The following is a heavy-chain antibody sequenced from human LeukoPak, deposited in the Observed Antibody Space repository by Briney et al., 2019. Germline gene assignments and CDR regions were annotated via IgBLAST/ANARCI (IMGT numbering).Heavy chain of an antibody. CDR2: INHSGST. Sequence: PSETLSLTCAVYGGSFSGYYWSWIRQPPGKGLEWIGEINHSGSTNYNPSLKSRVTISVDTSKNQFSLKLNSVTAADTAVYYCARGKYSSSDAFDIWGQGTMVTVSS. CDR3: ARGKYSSSDAFDI. D-gene: IGHD6-6*01. V-gene: IGHV4-34*01. CDR1: GGSFSGYY. J-gene: IGHJ3*02.